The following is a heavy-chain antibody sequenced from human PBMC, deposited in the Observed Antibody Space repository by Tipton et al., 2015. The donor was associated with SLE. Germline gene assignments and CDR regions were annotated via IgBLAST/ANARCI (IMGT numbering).Heavy chain of an antibody. CDR3: ATSRGAAGLFDY. D-gene: IGHD6-13*01. J-gene: IGHJ4*02. Sequence: LRLSCAASGFTFSSYAMNWVRQAPGKGLEWVSAISGRGGSTYYADSVRGRFTISRDNSKNTLYLQMNSLRAEDTAVYYCATSRGAAGLFDYWGQGTLVTVSS. V-gene: IGHV3-23*01. CDR2: ISGRGGST. CDR1: GFTFSSYA.